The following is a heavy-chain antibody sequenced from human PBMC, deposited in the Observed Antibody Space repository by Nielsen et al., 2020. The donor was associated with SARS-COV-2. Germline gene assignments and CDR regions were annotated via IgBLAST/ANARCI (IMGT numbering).Heavy chain of an antibody. D-gene: IGHD5-12*01. CDR3: VNGGRYSDGWSLWY. J-gene: IGHJ4*02. Sequence: SETLSLTCGVSGRSLTGYQWTWLRQPPGKGLEWLGEINPSGRTKTNPSLRSRLTMSVDTSRNQFSLRLTSVTAADTAMYYCVNGGRYSDGWSLWYWDKGSLVTVSS. V-gene: IGHV4-34*10. CDR1: GRSLTGYQ. CDR2: INPSGRT.